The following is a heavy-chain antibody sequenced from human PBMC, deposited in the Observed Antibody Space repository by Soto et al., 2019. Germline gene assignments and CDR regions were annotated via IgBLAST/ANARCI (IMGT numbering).Heavy chain of an antibody. D-gene: IGHD1-26*01. CDR1: GGSISSGGYY. J-gene: IGHJ6*02. CDR2: IYYSGST. V-gene: IGHV4-31*03. CDR3: ARIPFLEWELQYYYGMDV. Sequence: SETLSLTCTVSGGSISSGGYYWSWIRQHPGKGLEWIGYIYYSGSTYYNPSLKSRVTISVDTSKNQFSLKLSSVTAADTAVYYCARIPFLEWELQYYYGMDVWGQGTTVTVSS.